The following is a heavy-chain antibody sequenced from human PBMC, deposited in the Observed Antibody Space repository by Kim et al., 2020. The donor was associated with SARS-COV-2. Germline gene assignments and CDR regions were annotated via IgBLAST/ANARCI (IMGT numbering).Heavy chain of an antibody. CDR1: GFTFSSYS. CDR3: ARDHKNSSSLGDSRADY. CDR2: ISSSSSYI. Sequence: GGSLRLSCAASGFTFSSYSMNWVRQAPGKGLEWVSSISSSSSYIYYPDSVKGRFTISRDNAKNSLYLQMNSLRAEDTAVYYCARDHKNSSSLGDSRADY. J-gene: IGHJ4*01. V-gene: IGHV3-21*01. D-gene: IGHD6-6*01.